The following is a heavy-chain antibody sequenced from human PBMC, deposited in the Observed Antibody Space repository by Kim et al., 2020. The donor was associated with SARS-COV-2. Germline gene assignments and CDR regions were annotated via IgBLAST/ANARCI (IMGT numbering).Heavy chain of an antibody. CDR1: GFTVSRNY. Sequence: GGSLRLSCAASGFTVSRNYMSWVRQAPGKGLEWVSAIYSGASTYYADSVKGRFIISRDNSKNTLYLQMNSLLAEDKAVHCCSRDRAFDYWGQGTLVTVS. V-gene: IGHV3-53*01. CDR2: IYSGAST. J-gene: IGHJ4*02. CDR3: SRDRAFDY.